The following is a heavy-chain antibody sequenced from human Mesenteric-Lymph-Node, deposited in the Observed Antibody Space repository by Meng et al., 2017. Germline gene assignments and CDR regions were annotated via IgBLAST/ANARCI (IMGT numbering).Heavy chain of an antibody. CDR1: GFTFSSYS. V-gene: IGHV3-21*04. D-gene: IGHD2/OR15-2a*01. CDR2: ISSSSSYI. Sequence: GESLKISCAASGFTFSSYSMNWVRQAPGKGLEWVSSISSSSSYIYYADSVKGRFTISRDNAKNSLYLQMNSLRAEDMALYYCAKGGSPLYAEGDFQHWGQGTLVTVSS. J-gene: IGHJ1*01. CDR3: AKGGSPLYAEGDFQH.